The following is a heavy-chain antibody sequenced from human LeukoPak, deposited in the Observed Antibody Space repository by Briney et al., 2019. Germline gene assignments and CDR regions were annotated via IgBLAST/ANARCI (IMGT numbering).Heavy chain of an antibody. Sequence: GGSLRLSCAASGFTFSSYWMSWVRQAPGKGLEWVANINQDGSEKYYVDSVKGRFTISRDNSNNTLYLQMSSLRAEDTAVYYCAKGDSSSWTPFDYWGQGTLVTVSS. CDR1: GFTFSSYW. J-gene: IGHJ4*02. D-gene: IGHD6-13*01. V-gene: IGHV3-7*01. CDR2: INQDGSEK. CDR3: AKGDSSSWTPFDY.